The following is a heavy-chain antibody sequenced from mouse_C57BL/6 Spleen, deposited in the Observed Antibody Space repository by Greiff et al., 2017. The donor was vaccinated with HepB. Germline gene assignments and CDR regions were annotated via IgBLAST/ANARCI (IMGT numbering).Heavy chain of an antibody. CDR3: TREATVVAYYFDY. Sequence: VQLQQSGAELVRPGASVTLSCKASGYTFTDYEMHWVKQTPVHGLEWIGAIDPETGGTAYNQKFKGKAILTADKSSSTAYMELRSLTSDDSAVYYCTREATVVAYYFDYWGQGTTLTVSS. D-gene: IGHD1-1*01. V-gene: IGHV1-15*01. J-gene: IGHJ2*01. CDR1: GYTFTDYE. CDR2: IDPETGGT.